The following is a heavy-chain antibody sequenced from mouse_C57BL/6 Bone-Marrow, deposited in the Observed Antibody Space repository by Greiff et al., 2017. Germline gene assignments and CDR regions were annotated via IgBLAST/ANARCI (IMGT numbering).Heavy chain of an antibody. D-gene: IGHD3-3*01. V-gene: IGHV1-42*01. CDR3: ARGLYRYFDV. CDR1: GYSFTGYY. Sequence: VQLKESGPELVKPGASVKISCKASGYSFTGYYMNWVKQSPEKSLEWIGEINPSTGGTTYNQKFKAKATLTVDKSSSTAYMQLKSLTSEDSAVYYCARGLYRYFDVWGTGTTVTVSS. CDR2: INPSTGGT. J-gene: IGHJ1*03.